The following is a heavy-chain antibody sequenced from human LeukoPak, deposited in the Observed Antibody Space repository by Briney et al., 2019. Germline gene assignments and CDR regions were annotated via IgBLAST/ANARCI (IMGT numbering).Heavy chain of an antibody. J-gene: IGHJ4*02. CDR3: ARQYYDYVWGSYRLWYFDY. Sequence: SETLSLTCTGSGGSISSSSYYWGWIRQPPGKGLEWIGSIYYSGSTYYIPSLKSRVTISVDTSKNQFSLKLSSVTAADTAVYYCARQYYDYVWGSYRLWYFDYWGQGTLVTVSS. CDR2: IYYSGST. V-gene: IGHV4-39*01. D-gene: IGHD3-16*02. CDR1: GGSISSSSYY.